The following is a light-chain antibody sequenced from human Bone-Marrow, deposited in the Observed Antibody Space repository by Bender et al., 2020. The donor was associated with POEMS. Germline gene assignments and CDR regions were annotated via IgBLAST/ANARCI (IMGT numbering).Light chain of an antibody. CDR1: SSDVGTYNH. CDR3: SSWDDSLSGWV. V-gene: IGLV2-11*01. J-gene: IGLJ3*02. Sequence: QSALTQPASVSGSPGQSVTISCIGTSSDVGTYNHVSWYQQHPGKAPKLLIYDVSQRPSGVPARFSGSKSGTSASLAISDIQSEDEGDYYCSSWDDSLSGWVFGGGTKLTVL. CDR2: DVS.